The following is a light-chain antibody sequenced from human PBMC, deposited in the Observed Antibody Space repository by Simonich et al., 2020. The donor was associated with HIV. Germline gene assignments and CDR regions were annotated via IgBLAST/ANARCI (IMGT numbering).Light chain of an antibody. CDR1: QDIRND. CDR2: GAS. CDR3: QQSYSTPWT. J-gene: IGKJ1*01. V-gene: IGKV1-6*01. Sequence: ALQMTQSPSSLSASVGDRVTITCRASQDIRNDLGWYQQKPGKAPKLLIYGASSLQSGVPSRFSGSGSGKDFTLTISSLQPEDFATYYCQQSYSTPWTFGQGTKVEIK.